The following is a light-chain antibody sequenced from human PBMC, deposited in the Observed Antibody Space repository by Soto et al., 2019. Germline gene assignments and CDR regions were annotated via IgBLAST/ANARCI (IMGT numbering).Light chain of an antibody. J-gene: IGKJ1*01. Sequence: DIQMTQSPFTLSASVGDRVTITCRASQSIRSWLAWYQQKPGKAPNLLIYKASSLESGVPSRFSGSGSGTEFTLTISSLQPDDFATYYCQQYNSYPWTFGQGTKVEIK. CDR2: KAS. CDR3: QQYNSYPWT. CDR1: QSIRSW. V-gene: IGKV1-5*03.